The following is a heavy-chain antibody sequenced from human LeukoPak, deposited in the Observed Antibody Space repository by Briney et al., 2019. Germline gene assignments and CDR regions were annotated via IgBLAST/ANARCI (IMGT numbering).Heavy chain of an antibody. CDR1: GGSFSGYY. J-gene: IGHJ6*03. CDR3: ASYDYTVYYMDV. CDR2: INHSGGI. V-gene: IGHV4-34*01. D-gene: IGHD4-11*01. Sequence: PSETLSLTCAVYGGSFSGYYWSWIRQPPGKGLEWIGEINHSGGINYNPSLKSRVTISVDTSKNQFSLKLSSVTAADTAVYYCASYDYTVYYMDVWGKGTTVTVSS.